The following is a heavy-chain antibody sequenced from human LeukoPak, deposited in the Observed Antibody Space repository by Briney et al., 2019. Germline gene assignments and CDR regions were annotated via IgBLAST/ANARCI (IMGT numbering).Heavy chain of an antibody. CDR1: GYTFHSYG. CDR3: ARDNRVGGYYYDSSGYS. Sequence: GASVKVSCKASGYTFHSYGISWVRQAPAQGREWMGWISAYNGNTNYSQKLQGRVTMTTDTSTSTAYMELRSLRSDDTAVYYCARDNRVGGYYYDSSGYSWGQGTLVTVSS. CDR2: ISAYNGNT. D-gene: IGHD3-22*01. V-gene: IGHV1-18*01. J-gene: IGHJ5*02.